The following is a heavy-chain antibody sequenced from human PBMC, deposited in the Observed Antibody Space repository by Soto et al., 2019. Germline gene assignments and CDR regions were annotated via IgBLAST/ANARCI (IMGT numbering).Heavy chain of an antibody. V-gene: IGHV3-30*18. CDR3: AKGGRQWLVTSDFNY. CDR2: VSHDGRNT. D-gene: IGHD6-19*01. Sequence: EWSLRLSCPASGFTFSDYAMHWVRQAPGKGLEWVAVVSHDGRNTHYADSVKGRFTISRDSSKNTVSLEMTSLRAEDTADYYYAKGGRQWLVTSDFNYWGQGAMVTVSS. CDR1: GFTFSDYA. J-gene: IGHJ4*02.